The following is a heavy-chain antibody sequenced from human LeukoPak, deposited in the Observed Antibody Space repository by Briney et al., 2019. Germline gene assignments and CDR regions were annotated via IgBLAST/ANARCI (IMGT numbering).Heavy chain of an antibody. J-gene: IGHJ6*04. D-gene: IGHD3-10*02. CDR3: AELGITMIGGV. V-gene: IGHV3-20*04. CDR2: INWNGGST. CDR1: GFTFDDYG. Sequence: GGSLRLSCAASGFTFDDYGMSWVRQAPGKGLEWVSGINWNGGSTGYADSVKGRLTISRDNAKNSLYLQMNSLRAEDTAVYYCAELGITMIGGVWGKGTTVTISS.